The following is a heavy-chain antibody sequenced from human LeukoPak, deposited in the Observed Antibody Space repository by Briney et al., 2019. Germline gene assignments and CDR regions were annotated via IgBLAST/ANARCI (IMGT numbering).Heavy chain of an antibody. CDR1: GFTFDDYA. CDR2: ISWNSGSI. V-gene: IGHV3-9*01. CDR3: AKAGDNYDFWSGYYFGY. D-gene: IGHD3-3*01. Sequence: GRSLRLSCAASGFTFDDYAMHWVRQAPGKGLEWVSGISWNSGSIGYADSVKGRFTISRDNAKNSLYLQMNSLRAEDTALYYCAKAGDNYDFWSGYYFGYWGQGTLVTVSS. J-gene: IGHJ4*02.